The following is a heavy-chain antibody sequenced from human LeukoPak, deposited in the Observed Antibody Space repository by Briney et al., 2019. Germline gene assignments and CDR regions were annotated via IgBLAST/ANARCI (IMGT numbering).Heavy chain of an antibody. Sequence: ASVKVSCKASGYTFSDYGISWVRQAPGQGLEWVGRISPNSGYTNYAQKVQGRVTMTTDTSTSTAYMELRSLRSDDTAVYYCARDRCSSTTCYQSWFDPWGQGTLVTVFS. V-gene: IGHV1-18*01. CDR1: GYTFSDYG. J-gene: IGHJ5*02. D-gene: IGHD2-2*01. CDR3: ARDRCSSTTCYQSWFDP. CDR2: ISPNSGYT.